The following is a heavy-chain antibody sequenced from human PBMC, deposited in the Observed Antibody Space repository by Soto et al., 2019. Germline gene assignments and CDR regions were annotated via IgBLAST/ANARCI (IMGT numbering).Heavy chain of an antibody. Sequence: QVQLQESGPGLVKPSETLSLTCTVSGGSISSYYWSWIRQPPGKGLEWIGYIYYSGSTNYNPSLKSRVTISVDTSKNQFSLKLSSVTAADTAVYYCARDGTGFDAFDMWGQGTMVTVSS. J-gene: IGHJ3*02. CDR1: GGSISSYY. CDR2: IYYSGST. D-gene: IGHD3-9*01. V-gene: IGHV4-59*01. CDR3: ARDGTGFDAFDM.